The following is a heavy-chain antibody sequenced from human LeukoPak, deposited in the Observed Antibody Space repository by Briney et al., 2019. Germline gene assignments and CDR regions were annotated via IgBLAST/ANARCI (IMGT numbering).Heavy chain of an antibody. CDR1: GGSISSSSYY. D-gene: IGHD2-2*01. V-gene: IGHV4-39*07. CDR3: ARVAGYCSSTSCYPFDY. Sequence: SETLSLTCTVSGGSISSSSYYWGWIRQPPGKGLEWIGSIYYSGSTYYNPSLKSRVTISVDTSKNQFSLKLSSVTAADTAVYYCARVAGYCSSTSCYPFDYWGQGTLVTVSS. J-gene: IGHJ4*02. CDR2: IYYSGST.